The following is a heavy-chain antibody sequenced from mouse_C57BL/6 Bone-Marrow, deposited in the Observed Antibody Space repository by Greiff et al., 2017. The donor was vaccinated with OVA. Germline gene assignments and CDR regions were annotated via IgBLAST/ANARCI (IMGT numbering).Heavy chain of an antibody. J-gene: IGHJ1*03. D-gene: IGHD1-1*01. CDR1: GYTFTSYW. V-gene: IGHV1-69*01. CDR2: IDPSASYT. CDR3: ASYYGSSGWYFDV. Sequence: QVQLQQPGAELVMPGASVKLSCKASGYTFTSYWMHWVTQRPGQGLEWIGEIDPSASYTNSNQKFKGKSTLTVDKSSSTAYMQLCSLTAEYSAVYDCASYYGSSGWYFDVWGTGTTVTVSS.